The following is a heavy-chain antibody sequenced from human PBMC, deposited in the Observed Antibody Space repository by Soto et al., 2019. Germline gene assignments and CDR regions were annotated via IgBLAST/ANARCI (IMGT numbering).Heavy chain of an antibody. CDR2: IDWDDDK. CDR3: ARISSSGWYTDGMDV. J-gene: IGHJ6*02. D-gene: IGHD6-19*01. Sequence: ESGPTLVNPTQTLTLTCTFSGFSLSTSGMCGSWIRQPPGKALEWLALIDWDDDKYYSTSLKTRLTISKDTSKNQVVLTMTNMDPVDTATYYCARISSSGWYTDGMDVWGQGXTVTVSS. V-gene: IGHV2-70*01. CDR1: GFSLSTSGMC.